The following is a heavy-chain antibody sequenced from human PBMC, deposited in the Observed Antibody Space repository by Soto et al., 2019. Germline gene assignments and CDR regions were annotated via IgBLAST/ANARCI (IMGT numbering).Heavy chain of an antibody. Sequence: QVQLVESGGGVVQPGRSLRLSCAASGFTFSSYGMHWVRQAPGKGLEWVAVISYDGSNKYYADSVKGRFTISRDNSKNTLYLQMNSLRAEDTAVYYCAKEAGVHQKPFDYWGQGTLVTVSS. CDR1: GFTFSSYG. J-gene: IGHJ4*02. CDR2: ISYDGSNK. V-gene: IGHV3-30*18. CDR3: AKEAGVHQKPFDY.